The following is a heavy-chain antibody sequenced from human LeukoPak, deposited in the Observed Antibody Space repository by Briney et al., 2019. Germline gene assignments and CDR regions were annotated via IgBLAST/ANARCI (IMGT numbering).Heavy chain of an antibody. Sequence: SETLSLTCTVSGGSISSYYWSWIRQPPGKGLEWIGYIYYSGSTNYNPSLKSRVTIPVDTSKNQFSLKLSSVTAADTAVYYCARRGPYGDYVDYWGQGTLVTVSS. J-gene: IGHJ4*02. V-gene: IGHV4-59*08. CDR2: IYYSGST. CDR3: ARRGPYGDYVDY. CDR1: GGSISSYY. D-gene: IGHD4-17*01.